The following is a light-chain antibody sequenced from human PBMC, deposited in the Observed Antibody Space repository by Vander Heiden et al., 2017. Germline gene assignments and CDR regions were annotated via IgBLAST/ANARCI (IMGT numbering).Light chain of an antibody. V-gene: IGLV1-47*01. J-gene: IGLJ3*02. CDR1: TSNIGSNY. CDR3: AAWDDSLSGRV. CDR2: RNS. Sequence: QSVLTQPPSVSGTPGQRVTITCSGSTSNIGSNYVYWYQQLPGTAPEVVIYRNSLRPSGVPDRFSGSKSGTSASLAISGLRSEDEADYYCAAWDDSLSGRVFGGGTKLTVV.